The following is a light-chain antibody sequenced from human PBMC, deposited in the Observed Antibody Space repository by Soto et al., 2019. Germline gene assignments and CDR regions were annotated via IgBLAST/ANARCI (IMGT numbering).Light chain of an antibody. CDR1: SSDVGSYNL. V-gene: IGLV2-23*01. J-gene: IGLJ1*01. CDR3: CSYAGSIPDV. Sequence: QSALTQPASVSGSPGQSITISFTGTSSDVGSYNLVSWYQQHAGKAPKLRIYEGSKRPSGVSSRFSGSKSGNTASLTISGLPAGDEADYCFCSYAGSIPDVFGTGTEATVL. CDR2: EGS.